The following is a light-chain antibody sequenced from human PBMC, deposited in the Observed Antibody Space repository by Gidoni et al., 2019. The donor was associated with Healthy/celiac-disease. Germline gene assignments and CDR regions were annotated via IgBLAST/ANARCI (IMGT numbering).Light chain of an antibody. CDR1: SSNSGAGYD. J-gene: IGLJ2*01. CDR2: GNR. V-gene: IGLV1-40*01. Sequence: QSVLTPPPSVSGAPGQRVTITCTGISSNSGAGYDVHWYQQLPGTAPTLLIYGNRNRPSGGPDRFSGSKSGTSASLAITGLQAEDEADYYCQSYDSSLSGYVVFGGWTKLNVX. CDR3: QSYDSSLSGYVV.